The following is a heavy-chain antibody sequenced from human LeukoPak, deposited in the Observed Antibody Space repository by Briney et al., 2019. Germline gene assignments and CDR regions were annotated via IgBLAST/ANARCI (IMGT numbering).Heavy chain of an antibody. D-gene: IGHD5/OR15-5a*01. J-gene: IGHJ5*02. CDR2: IIPVLNVT. Sequence: SVKVSCKASGGTFTSYAISWVRQAPGLGLEWMGRIIPVLNVTFYAQNFQGRVTITADKSTSTAYMKLNSLKSEDTAIYYCARDLELSTPGWFDPWGQGTPVAVSS. CDR3: ARDLELSTPGWFDP. CDR1: GGTFTSYA. V-gene: IGHV1-69*04.